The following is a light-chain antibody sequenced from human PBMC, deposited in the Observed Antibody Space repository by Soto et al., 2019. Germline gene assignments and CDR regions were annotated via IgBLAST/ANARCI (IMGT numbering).Light chain of an antibody. CDR2: GTS. Sequence: EIVLTQSPATLSLSPGERATLSCRASQSISSYLAWYQQKPGQAPRLLIYGTSKRATGIPARFSGSGSGTDFTLTINSLEPEDFAVYYCQQRGNWPPTWTFGQGTKVDIK. CDR1: QSISSY. V-gene: IGKV3-11*01. CDR3: QQRGNWPPTWT. J-gene: IGKJ1*01.